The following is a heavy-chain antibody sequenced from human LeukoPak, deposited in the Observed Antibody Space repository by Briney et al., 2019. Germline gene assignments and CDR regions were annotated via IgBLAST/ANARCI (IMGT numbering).Heavy chain of an antibody. Sequence: PSETLSLTCTVSGGSISSYYWSWIRHPPGKGLEWIEYIYYSGSTNYNPSLKSRVTISVDTSKNQFSLKLSSVTAADTAVYFCAGGGIYWGQGTLVTVSS. D-gene: IGHD6-13*01. CDR3: AGGGIY. CDR2: IYYSGST. J-gene: IGHJ4*02. CDR1: GGSISSYY. V-gene: IGHV4-59*01.